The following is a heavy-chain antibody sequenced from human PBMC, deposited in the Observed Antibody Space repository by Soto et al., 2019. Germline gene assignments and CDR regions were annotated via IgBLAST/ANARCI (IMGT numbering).Heavy chain of an antibody. CDR2: VYYRGRS. CDR1: GGSVSNSNYY. V-gene: IGHV4-39*01. Sequence: SETLSLTCTVSGGSVSNSNYYWGLIRQSPGKGLEWIGSVYYRGRSYSKSSVKSRVTISVDTSKNQFSLNLNSVTASDTAVYYCVSQRTSVLTQAYFDYWGPGAMVTVYS. J-gene: IGHJ4*02. D-gene: IGHD2-8*01. CDR3: VSQRTSVLTQAYFDY.